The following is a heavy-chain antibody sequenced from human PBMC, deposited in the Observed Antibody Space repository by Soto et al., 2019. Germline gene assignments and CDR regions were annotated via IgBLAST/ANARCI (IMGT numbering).Heavy chain of an antibody. D-gene: IGHD6-6*01. CDR3: ARSIAARPFYYYYMDV. J-gene: IGHJ6*03. CDR2: IYYSGST. Sequence: SETLSLTCTVSGGSISSYYWSWIRQPPGKGLEWIGYIYYSGSTNYNPSLKSRVTISVDTSKNQFSLKLSSVTAADTAVHYCARSIAARPFYYYYMDVWGKGTTVTVSS. CDR1: GGSISSYY. V-gene: IGHV4-59*13.